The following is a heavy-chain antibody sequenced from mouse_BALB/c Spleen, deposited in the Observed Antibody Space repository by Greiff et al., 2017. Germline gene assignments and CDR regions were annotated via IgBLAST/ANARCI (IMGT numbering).Heavy chain of an antibody. CDR1: GYIFSSYW. CDR2: MLSGSGSI. V-gene: IGHV1-9*01. D-gene: IGHD6-2*01. CDR3: TRWRSPDF. J-gene: IGHJ2*01. Sequence: QVQLQQPEAVLMKPGAAVKIFFKATGYIFSSYWIEGVKQRPGHGLEWIGEMLSGSGSINYNEKLKGKATFAADASFNTAYMQFSSLTSEDSAIYYCTRWRSPDFWDKQTTLPVAS.